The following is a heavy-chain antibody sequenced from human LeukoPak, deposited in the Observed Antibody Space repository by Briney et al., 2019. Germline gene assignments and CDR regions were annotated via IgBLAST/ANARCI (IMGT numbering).Heavy chain of an antibody. CDR1: GFTFSSYS. CDR3: ARVRFGY. Sequence: GGSLRLSCAASGFTFSSYSMHWVRHAPGKGLEWVAVISCDGNNKYYADCVKGRFTISRDNSKNTLYLQMNSLRAEDTAVYYCARVRFGYWGQGTLVTVSS. CDR2: ISCDGNNK. V-gene: IGHV3-30*04. J-gene: IGHJ4*02. D-gene: IGHD3-16*01.